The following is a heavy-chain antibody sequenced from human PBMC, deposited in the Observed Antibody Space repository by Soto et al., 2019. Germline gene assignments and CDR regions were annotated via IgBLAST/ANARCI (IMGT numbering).Heavy chain of an antibody. V-gene: IGHV3-30*18. CDR3: AKDTASGGSPLDY. Sequence: WGSLRLSCAASGFAFSSYGIHCGRHSPGKGLKWVAIISYDGSTKYYADSVKGRFTISRDNSKNKVYLQMNSLRAEDTATYYCAKDTASGGSPLDYWGQGTLVTVSS. D-gene: IGHD2-15*01. CDR2: ISYDGSTK. CDR1: GFAFSSYG. J-gene: IGHJ4*02.